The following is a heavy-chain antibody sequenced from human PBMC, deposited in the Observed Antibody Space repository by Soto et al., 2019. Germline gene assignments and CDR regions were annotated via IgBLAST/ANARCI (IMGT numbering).Heavy chain of an antibody. D-gene: IGHD6-19*01. V-gene: IGHV5-10-1*01. Sequence: GESLKISCQGSGYRFISYWISWVRQMPGKGLEWMGRIDPGGSGTTYSPSFQGHVTISVDKSITTAHLQWSSLKASDTAMYFCARLTDSSGRDYWGQGTQVTVSS. J-gene: IGHJ4*02. CDR1: GYRFISYW. CDR2: IDPGGSGT. CDR3: ARLTDSSGRDY.